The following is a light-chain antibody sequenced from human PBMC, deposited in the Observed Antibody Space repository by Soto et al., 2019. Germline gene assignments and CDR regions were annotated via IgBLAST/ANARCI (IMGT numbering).Light chain of an antibody. CDR1: QSVDIS. J-gene: IGKJ1*01. CDR3: QKYRYWPRP. Sequence: PGSRVILSCRASQSVDISLAWYQQNPGQAPRLLIYGASTRATDMPGTFSGRGSGTEFTLTITSLRPEDFGVYYCQKYRYWPRPVAQGTNVDIK. V-gene: IGKV3-15*01. CDR2: GAS.